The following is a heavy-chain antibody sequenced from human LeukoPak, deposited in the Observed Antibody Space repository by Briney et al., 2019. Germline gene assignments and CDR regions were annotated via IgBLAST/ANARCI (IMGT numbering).Heavy chain of an antibody. Sequence: SVKVSCKASGGTFSSYAISWVRQAPGQGLEWMGGIFPISGTTNYAQRFQGRVTMTADESTSTAYMELSSLRSEDTAVYYCARVGPAIYGSRTYINYDYYYMDVWGEGTTV. CDR1: GGTFSSYA. D-gene: IGHD3-10*01. V-gene: IGHV1-69*13. CDR3: ARVGPAIYGSRTYINYDYYYMDV. J-gene: IGHJ6*03. CDR2: IFPISGTT.